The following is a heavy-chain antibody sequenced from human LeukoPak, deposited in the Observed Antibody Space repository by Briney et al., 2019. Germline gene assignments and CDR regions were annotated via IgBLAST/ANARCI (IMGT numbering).Heavy chain of an antibody. V-gene: IGHV3-9*01. CDR3: AKELVLGYCSSTSCSPAMIY. CDR2: ISWNSGSI. J-gene: IGHJ4*02. CDR1: GFTFDDYA. D-gene: IGHD2-2*01. Sequence: GRSLRLSCAASGFTFDDYAMHWVRQAPGKGLEWVSGISWNSGSIGYADSVKGRFTISRDNAKNSLYLQMNSLRAEDTALYYCAKELVLGYCSSTSCSPAMIYWGQGTLVTVSS.